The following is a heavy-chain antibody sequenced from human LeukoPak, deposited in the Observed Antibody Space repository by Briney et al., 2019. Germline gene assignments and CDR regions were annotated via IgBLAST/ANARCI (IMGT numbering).Heavy chain of an antibody. D-gene: IGHD3-9*01. Sequence: PGGSLRLSCAASGFTFSSYAMHWVRQAPGKGLEWVAVISYDGSNKYYADSVKGRFTISRDNSKNTLYLQMNSLRAEDTAVHYCARGYDILTGYYFDYWGQGTLVTVSS. J-gene: IGHJ4*02. CDR2: ISYDGSNK. CDR3: ARGYDILTGYYFDY. V-gene: IGHV3-30-3*01. CDR1: GFTFSSYA.